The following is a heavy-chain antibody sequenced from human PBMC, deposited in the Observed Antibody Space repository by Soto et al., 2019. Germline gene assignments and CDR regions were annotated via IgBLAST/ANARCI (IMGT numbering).Heavy chain of an antibody. D-gene: IGHD2-2*01. J-gene: IGHJ5*02. CDR3: ARDGGYCSSTSCSISPWFDP. CDR1: GFTFSSYG. V-gene: IGHV3-33*01. CDR2: IWYDGSNK. Sequence: PGGSLRLSCAASGFTFSSYGMHWVRQAPGKGLEWVAVIWYDGSNKYYADSVKGRFTISRDNSKNTLYLQMNSLRAEDTAVYYCARDGGYCSSTSCSISPWFDPWGQGTLVTVSS.